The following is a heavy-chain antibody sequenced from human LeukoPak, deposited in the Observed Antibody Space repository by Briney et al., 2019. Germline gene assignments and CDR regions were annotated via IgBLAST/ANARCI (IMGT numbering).Heavy chain of an antibody. V-gene: IGHV1-2*02. D-gene: IGHD6-13*01. CDR1: GHTFTGYY. Sequence: ASVKVSCKASGHTFTGYYMHWVRQAPGQGLEWMGWINPNSGGTNYAQKFQGRVTMTRDTSISTAYMELSRLRSDDTAVYYCARDGGAAAAEISFDYWGQGTLVTVSS. CDR2: INPNSGGT. CDR3: ARDGGAAAAEISFDY. J-gene: IGHJ4*02.